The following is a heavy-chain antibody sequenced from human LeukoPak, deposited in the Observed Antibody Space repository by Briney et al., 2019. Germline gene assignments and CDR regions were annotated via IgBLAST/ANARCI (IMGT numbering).Heavy chain of an antibody. CDR3: VRVGFSDEGFDH. CDR2: IKPDGSQE. CDR1: GFTFSSYW. V-gene: IGHV3-7*01. Sequence: PGGSLRLSCAGSGFTFSSYWMTWVRQARGKGLEWMANIKPDGSQENYVDSAKGRFTISRDNAKESVFLQMNSLRAEDTAVYYCVRVGFSDEGFDHWGQGTLVTVSS. J-gene: IGHJ4*02. D-gene: IGHD2-15*01.